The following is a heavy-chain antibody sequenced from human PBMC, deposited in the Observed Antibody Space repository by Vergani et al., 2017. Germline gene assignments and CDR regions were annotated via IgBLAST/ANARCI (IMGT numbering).Heavy chain of an antibody. Sequence: QVQLVQSGAEVKKPGSSVKVSCKASGGTFSSYAISWVRQAPGQGLEWMGGIIPIFDTTSYAQKFQGRVTITADKSTSAAYMELSSLRSEDTAVYYCARHVLGQQRXGAYWGQGTLVTVSS. J-gene: IGHJ4*02. CDR3: ARHVLGQQRXGAY. CDR2: IIPIFDTT. D-gene: IGHD6-13*01. V-gene: IGHV1-69*06. CDR1: GGTFSSYA.